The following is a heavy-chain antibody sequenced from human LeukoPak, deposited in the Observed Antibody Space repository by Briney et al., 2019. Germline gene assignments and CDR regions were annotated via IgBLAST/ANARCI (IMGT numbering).Heavy chain of an antibody. CDR3: ARDFGYSSSFDY. V-gene: IGHV1-2*02. J-gene: IGHJ4*02. CDR2: ISPNSGGT. Sequence: ASVKVSCKTSGYTFTGYYIHWVRQAPGQGPEWMGWISPNSGGTNYAQKFQDRVSMTRDTSINTAYMELSRLRSDDTAVYYCARDFGYSSSFDYWGQGTLVTVSS. D-gene: IGHD6-13*01. CDR1: GYTFTGYY.